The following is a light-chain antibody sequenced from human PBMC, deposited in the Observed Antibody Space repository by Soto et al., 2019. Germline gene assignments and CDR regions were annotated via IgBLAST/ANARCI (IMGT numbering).Light chain of an antibody. V-gene: IGLV1-44*01. CDR2: GNS. CDR1: SSNIGANS. J-gene: IGLJ3*02. Sequence: QPVLTQPPSASGTPGQRVTISCSGSSSNIGANSVNWYQQLPGTAPRLLIYGNSHRPSGVPDRFSGSKSGTSASLAISGLQSEDEADYYCAAWDDSLDGIWVFGGGTKLTVL. CDR3: AAWDDSLDGIWV.